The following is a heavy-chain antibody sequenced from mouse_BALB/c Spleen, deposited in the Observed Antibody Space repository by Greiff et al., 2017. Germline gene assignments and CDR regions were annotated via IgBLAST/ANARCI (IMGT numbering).Heavy chain of an antibody. J-gene: IGHJ2*01. V-gene: IGHV1S81*02. CDR2: INPSNGRT. CDR1: GYTFTSYW. CDR3: AEGIYY. Sequence: QVQLQQPGAELVKPGASVKLSCKASGYTFTSYWMHWVKQRPGQGLEWIGEINPSNGRTNYNEKFKSKATLTVDKSSSTAYMQLSSLTSEDSAVYYCAEGIYYWGQGTTLTVSS.